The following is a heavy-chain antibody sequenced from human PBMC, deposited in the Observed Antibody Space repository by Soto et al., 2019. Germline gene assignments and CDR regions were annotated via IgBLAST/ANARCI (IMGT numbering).Heavy chain of an antibody. J-gene: IGHJ6*02. V-gene: IGHV3-48*03. CDR1: GFSFSDYE. CDR3: ARDAFEIYYKFGLDV. D-gene: IGHD3-10*01. CDR2: ISSSGGTI. Sequence: PGGSLRLSCAASGFSFSDYEMNWVRQTPGKGLEWLSYISSSGGTIKYADSVKGRFTISRDNAKNSLYLQMHSLRADDTAVYYCARDAFEIYYKFGLDVWGQGXPVTVPS.